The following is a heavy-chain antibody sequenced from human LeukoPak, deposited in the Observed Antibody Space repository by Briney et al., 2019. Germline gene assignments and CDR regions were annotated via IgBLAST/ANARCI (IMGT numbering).Heavy chain of an antibody. V-gene: IGHV3-30*02. D-gene: IGHD6-13*01. CDR1: GFTFSSYG. J-gene: IGHJ6*02. CDR3: AKDSGLGYSSSSKSYYYYGMDV. Sequence: GGSLRLSCAASGFTFSSYGMHWVRQAPGKGLEWVAFIRYDGSNKYYADSVKGRFTISRDNSKNTLYLQMNSLRAEDTAVYYCAKDSGLGYSSSSKSYYYYGMDVWGQGTTVTVSS. CDR2: IRYDGSNK.